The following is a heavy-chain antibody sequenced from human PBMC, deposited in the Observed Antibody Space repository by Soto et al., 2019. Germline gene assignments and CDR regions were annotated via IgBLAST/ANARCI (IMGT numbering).Heavy chain of an antibody. D-gene: IGHD5-12*01. CDR2: IHNNGES. CDR1: GGSISYSY. CDR3: ARQPPATAAFDI. J-gene: IGHJ3*02. V-gene: IGHV4-59*08. Sequence: QVQLQESGPGLVKPSETLSLTCTVSGGSISYSYWRWIRQSPGEGLEWIGYIHNNGESNYNPSLKSRVTMSLHTSKNQVSLNLTSVTAADTAVYYCARQPPATAAFDIWGQGTMVTVSS.